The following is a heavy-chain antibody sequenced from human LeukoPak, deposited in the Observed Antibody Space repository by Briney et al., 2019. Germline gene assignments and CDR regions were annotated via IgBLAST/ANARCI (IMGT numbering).Heavy chain of an antibody. CDR3: ATFTAMVPN. J-gene: IGHJ4*02. CDR2: INHSGST. D-gene: IGHD5-18*01. Sequence: SETLSLTCAVYGGSFSGHYWSWIRQPPGKGLEWIGEINHSGSTNYNPSLKSRVTISVDTSKNQFSLKLSSVTAADTAVYYCATFTAMVPNWGQGTLVTVSS. V-gene: IGHV4-34*01. CDR1: GGSFSGHY.